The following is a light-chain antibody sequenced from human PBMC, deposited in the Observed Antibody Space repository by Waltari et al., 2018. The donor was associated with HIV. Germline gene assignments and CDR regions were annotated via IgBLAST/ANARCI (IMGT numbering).Light chain of an antibody. J-gene: IGLJ2*01. CDR3: WSYGGSYTSV. CDR1: SSDVGGNNY. V-gene: IGLV2-11*01. CDR2: DFT. Sequence: QSALTQPRSVSGSPGQSVTISCPGTSSDVGGNNYVSWYQQHPGKAPKLIIYDFTNRPSGVPDRFSAAKSGNTASLTISGLQAEDEADYYCWSYGGSYTSVFGGGTQLTVL.